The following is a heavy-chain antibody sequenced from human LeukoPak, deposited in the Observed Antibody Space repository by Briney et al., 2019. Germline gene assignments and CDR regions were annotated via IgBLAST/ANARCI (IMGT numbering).Heavy chain of an antibody. CDR3: ARVSYDFWSGYHLDY. CDR2: ISAYNGNT. CDR1: GYTFTNYG. J-gene: IGHJ4*02. D-gene: IGHD3-3*01. Sequence: ASVKVSCKASGYTFTNYGISWVRQAPGQGLEWMGWISAYNGNTNYAQKLQGRVTMTTDTSTSTAYMELRSLRSDDTAVYYCARVSYDFWSGYHLDYWGQGTLVTVSS. V-gene: IGHV1-18*01.